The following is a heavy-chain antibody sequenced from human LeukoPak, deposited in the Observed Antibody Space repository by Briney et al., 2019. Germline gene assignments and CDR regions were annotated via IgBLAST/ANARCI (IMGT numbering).Heavy chain of an antibody. D-gene: IGHD6-13*01. Sequence: SETLSLTCTVSGGSISSYYWSWIRQPPEKGLEWIGYIYYSGSTNYNPSLKSRVTISVDTSKSQFSLKLSSVTAADTAVYDCARDSECSSWYHWFDPWGQGTLVTVSS. CDR3: ARDSECSSWYHWFDP. J-gene: IGHJ5*02. CDR1: GGSISSYY. CDR2: IYYSGST. V-gene: IGHV4-59*01.